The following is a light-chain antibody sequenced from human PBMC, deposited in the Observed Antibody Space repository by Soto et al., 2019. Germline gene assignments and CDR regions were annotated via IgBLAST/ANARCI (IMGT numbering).Light chain of an antibody. Sequence: SAPTQPASVSGSPGQTITISLTGTSSDVGAYNYVSWYQQHPGKAPRLMIYEVSNRPSGVSDRFSCSKSCNTASLTISGLQAAGVADYYCSSKRSTASLVFGTGTKVTV. CDR3: SSKRSTASLV. CDR2: EVS. CDR1: SSDVGAYNY. J-gene: IGLJ1*01. V-gene: IGLV2-14*01.